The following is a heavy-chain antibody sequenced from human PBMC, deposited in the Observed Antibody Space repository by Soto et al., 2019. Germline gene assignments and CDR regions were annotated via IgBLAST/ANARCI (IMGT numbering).Heavy chain of an antibody. CDR2: INHSGRT. J-gene: IGHJ5*02. CDR1: GGSFSGYY. CDR3: ARRAYYYGSGSYYPGGFDP. D-gene: IGHD3-10*01. Sequence: SETLSLTCAVYGGSFSGYYWSWIRQPPGKGLERIGEINHSGRTNYNPSQKSRDTISEDTSKNQFSLKLSSVTAADTVVYYCARRAYYYGSGSYYPGGFDPWGQGTLVT. V-gene: IGHV4-34*01.